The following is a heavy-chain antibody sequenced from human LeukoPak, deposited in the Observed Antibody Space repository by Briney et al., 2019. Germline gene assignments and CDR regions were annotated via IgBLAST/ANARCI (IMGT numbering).Heavy chain of an antibody. CDR1: GYTFTGYY. CDR3: ARASYYYDSSGYWAYFDY. J-gene: IGHJ4*02. V-gene: IGHV1-2*02. CDR2: INPNSGGT. Sequence: ASVKVSCKASGYTFTGYYMRWVRQAPGQGLEWMGWINPNSGGTNYAQKFQGRVTMTRDTSISTAYMELSRLRSDDPAVYYCARASYYYDSSGYWAYFDYWGQGTLVTVSS. D-gene: IGHD3-22*01.